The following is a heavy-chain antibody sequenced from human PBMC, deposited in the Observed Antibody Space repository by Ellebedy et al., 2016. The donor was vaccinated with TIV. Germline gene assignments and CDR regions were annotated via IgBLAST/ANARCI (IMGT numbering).Heavy chain of an antibody. Sequence: SQTLSLTCAISGDRVSTTSAACNWIRQSPSRGLEWLGRTYYRSRWSSDYAVSVKSRISINPDTSKNQFSLQLNSVSPGDTAVYYCTREVAGTFDYWGQGTLVTVSS. D-gene: IGHD6-19*01. CDR2: TYYRSRWSS. V-gene: IGHV6-1*01. CDR1: GDRVSTTSAA. CDR3: TREVAGTFDY. J-gene: IGHJ4*02.